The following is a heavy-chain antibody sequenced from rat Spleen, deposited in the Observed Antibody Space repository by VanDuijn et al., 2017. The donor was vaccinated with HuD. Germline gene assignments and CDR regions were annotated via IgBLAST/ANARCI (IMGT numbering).Heavy chain of an antibody. CDR2: IWGDGST. J-gene: IGHJ2*01. CDR1: GFSLTNYG. Sequence: QVQLKESGPDLMQPTQTLSLTCTVSGFSLTNYGVSWVRQPPGKGLEWMGGIWGDGSTNYNSALKSRLSISRDTSKNQVFLKLSSLQAEDTGTHYCTRESPYKKGFDYWGQGVMVTVSS. V-gene: IGHV2-4*01. D-gene: IGHD4-1*01. CDR3: TRESPYKKGFDY.